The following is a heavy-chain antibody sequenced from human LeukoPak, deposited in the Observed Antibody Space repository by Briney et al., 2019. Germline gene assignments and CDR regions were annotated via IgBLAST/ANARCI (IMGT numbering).Heavy chain of an antibody. V-gene: IGHV4-61*02. Sequence: SETLSLTCTVSGDSISSGRHYWSWIRRPAGKGLEWIGRIHYSGNSKYNPSLNGRLSISVDTSKNQFSLNITPVTAADTAVYYCARGGLYWFDPWGQGTQVTVSS. J-gene: IGHJ5*02. CDR2: IHYSGNS. D-gene: IGHD3-10*01. CDR3: ARGGLYWFDP. CDR1: GDSISSGRHY.